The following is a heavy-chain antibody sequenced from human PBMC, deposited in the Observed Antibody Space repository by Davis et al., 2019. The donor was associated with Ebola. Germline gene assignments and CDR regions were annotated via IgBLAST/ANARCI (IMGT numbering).Heavy chain of an antibody. D-gene: IGHD6-13*01. CDR3: ARRGSSWTTYDY. J-gene: IGHJ4*02. Sequence: GESLKISCAASGFTFSSYWMHWVRQAPGKGLVWVSRINSDGSSTSYADSVKGRFTISRDNAKNTLYLQMNSLRAEDTAVYYCARRGSSWTTYDYWGQGTLVTVSS. V-gene: IGHV3-74*01. CDR1: GFTFSSYW. CDR2: INSDGSST.